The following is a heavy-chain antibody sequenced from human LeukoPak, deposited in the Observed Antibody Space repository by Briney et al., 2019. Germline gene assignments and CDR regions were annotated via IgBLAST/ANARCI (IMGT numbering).Heavy chain of an antibody. CDR2: INPNSGGT. V-gene: IGHV1-2*06. CDR3: ARESSSGWYFNY. J-gene: IGHJ4*02. CDR1: GYTFTGYY. Sequence: ASVKVSCKASGYTFTGYYMHWVRQAPGQGLEWMGRINPNSGGTNYAQKFQGRVTMTRDTSISTAYVELSRLRPDDTAVYYCARESSSGWYFNYWGQGTLVTVSS. D-gene: IGHD6-19*01.